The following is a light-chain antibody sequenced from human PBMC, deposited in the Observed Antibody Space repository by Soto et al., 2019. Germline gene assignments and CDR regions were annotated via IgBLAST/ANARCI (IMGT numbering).Light chain of an antibody. J-gene: IGKJ3*01. CDR3: QQYGGSPFT. CDR2: GAS. Sequence: EIVLPQSPGTLSLSPGERATRSCRASQSVSGSYLAWYQQKPGQAPRLLIYGASSRATGIPDRFSGSGSGTDFTLTISRLEPEDFAVYYCQQYGGSPFTFGPGTKVDIK. V-gene: IGKV3-20*01. CDR1: QSVSGSY.